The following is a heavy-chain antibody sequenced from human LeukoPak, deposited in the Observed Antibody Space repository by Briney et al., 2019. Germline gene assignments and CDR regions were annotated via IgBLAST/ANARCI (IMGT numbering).Heavy chain of an antibody. D-gene: IGHD3-22*01. CDR3: ANIIDDSSGSHGGD. V-gene: IGHV3-23*01. CDR1: GFTFSSYA. J-gene: IGHJ4*02. CDR2: ISGSGGST. Sequence: PGGSLRLSCAASGFTFSSYAMSRVRQAPGKGLEWVSAISGSGGSTYYADSVKGRFTISRDNSKNTLYLQMNSLRAEDTAVYYCANIIDDSSGSHGGDWGQGTLVTVSS.